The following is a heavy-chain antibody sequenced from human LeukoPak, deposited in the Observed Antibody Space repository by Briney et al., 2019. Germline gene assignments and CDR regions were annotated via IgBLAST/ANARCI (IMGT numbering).Heavy chain of an antibody. CDR2: VYYSGST. CDR1: GGSFSGYY. Sequence: PSETLSLTCAVYGGSFSGYYWSWIRQPPGKGLEWIGNVYYSGSTYYNPSLKSRVTISDDTSNNQFSLKLSSVTAADTAVYYCASLQYYYGSGSYYDYYFDYWGQGTLVSVSS. CDR3: ASLQYYYGSGSYYDYYFDY. J-gene: IGHJ4*02. D-gene: IGHD3-10*01. V-gene: IGHV4-34*01.